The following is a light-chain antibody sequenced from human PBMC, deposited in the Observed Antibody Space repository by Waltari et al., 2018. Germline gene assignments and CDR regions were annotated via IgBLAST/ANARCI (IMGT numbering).Light chain of an antibody. J-gene: IGKJ1*01. V-gene: IGKV3-20*01. CDR3: QHYVRLPAT. CDR1: QSVSRA. CDR2: GAS. Sequence: DIVLTQSPGSLSSSPGERVTLSCRASQSVSRAFAWYQQKPGQSPRLLSLGASNRATGIPDRFSGSGSETDFSLTISRLEPEDFAVYYCQHYVRLPATFGRGTKVEIK.